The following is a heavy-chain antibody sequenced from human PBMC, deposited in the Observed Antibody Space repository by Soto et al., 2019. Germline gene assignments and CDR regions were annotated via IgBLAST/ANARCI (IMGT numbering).Heavy chain of an antibody. CDR2: ISYDGRDK. J-gene: IGHJ3*01. CDR3: ARESEAYDV. Sequence: GGSLRLSCAASGFSFSSYAMHWVRQAPGKGLEWVAGISYDGRDKYYTDSVKGRFTISRDNSKNTLYLQMNSLRAEDTAVYYCARESEAYDVWGQGTTVTVSS. CDR1: GFSFSSYA. V-gene: IGHV3-30*10.